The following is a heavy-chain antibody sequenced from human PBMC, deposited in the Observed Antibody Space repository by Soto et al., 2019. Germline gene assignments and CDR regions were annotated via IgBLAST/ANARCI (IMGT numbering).Heavy chain of an antibody. J-gene: IGHJ4*02. D-gene: IGHD3-3*01. CDR3: ARDGARVTIFGVVYAV. V-gene: IGHV3-7*01. Sequence: QLVESGGDLVQSGGSLRLSCSASGFTFSSFWMSWVRQAPGKGLEWVANIKQDGSEKYYMDSVKGRFTISRDNAKNSLYLQMNSRTVEDTAVYYCARDGARVTIFGVVYAVWGQGTLVAVSS. CDR1: GFTFSSFW. CDR2: IKQDGSEK.